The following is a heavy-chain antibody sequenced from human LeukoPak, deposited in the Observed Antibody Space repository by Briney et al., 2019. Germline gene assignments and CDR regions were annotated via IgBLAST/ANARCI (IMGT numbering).Heavy chain of an antibody. D-gene: IGHD4-11*01. V-gene: IGHV4-61*02. Sequence: SETLSLTCAVSGGSISSDSYYWSWIRQPAGKGLEWIGRIHTSGTTKYNPSLKSRVTISVDTSKNQFSLKLSSVTAADTAVYYCARGGSTVPTPGYWGQGTLVTVSS. CDR1: GGSISSDSYY. J-gene: IGHJ4*02. CDR3: ARGGSTVPTPGY. CDR2: IHTSGTT.